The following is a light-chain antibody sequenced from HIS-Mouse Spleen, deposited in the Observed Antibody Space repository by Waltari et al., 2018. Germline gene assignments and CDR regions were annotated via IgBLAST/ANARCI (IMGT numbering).Light chain of an antibody. CDR3: SSYTSSSTPYV. CDR2: EVS. CDR1: SSDVGGYNY. V-gene: IGLV2-14*01. Sequence: QSALTQPASVSRSSGQSITISCTGTSSDVGGYNYVSWYQQHPGKAPKLMIYEVSNRPSGVSNRFSGSKSGNTASLTISGIQAEDEADYYCSSYTSSSTPYVFGTGTKVTVL. J-gene: IGLJ1*01.